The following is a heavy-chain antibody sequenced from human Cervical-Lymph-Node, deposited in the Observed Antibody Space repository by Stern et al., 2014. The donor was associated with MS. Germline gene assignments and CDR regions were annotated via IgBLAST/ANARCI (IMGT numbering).Heavy chain of an antibody. D-gene: IGHD3-10*01. CDR2: ISYDEENK. V-gene: IGHV3-30*18. Sequence: MQLVESGGGVVQPGRSLRLSCAASGFTFGSYGMHWVRQAPGKGPEWVAVISYDEENKFYADSVKGRFSISRDNSKNTLYVQMNSLRVEDTAVYYCAKDRGGHVYDGLDVWGQGTTVTVSS. CDR1: GFTFGSYG. CDR3: AKDRGGHVYDGLDV. J-gene: IGHJ6*02.